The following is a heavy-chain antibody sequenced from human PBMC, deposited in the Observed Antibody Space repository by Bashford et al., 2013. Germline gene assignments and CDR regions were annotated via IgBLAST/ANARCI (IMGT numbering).Heavy chain of an antibody. J-gene: IGHJ4*02. CDR2: ISGSGGGT. V-gene: IGHV3-23*01. CDR1: GFTFSNYD. D-gene: IGHD5-12*01. CDR3: ARDLSLKWIDVVD. Sequence: GSLRLSCAASGFTFSNYDMSWVRQPPGKGLEWVSAISGSGGGTYYADSVKGRFTISRDNSKNTLYLQMNSLRAEDTAIYYCARDLSLKWIDVVDWGQGTLVTVSS.